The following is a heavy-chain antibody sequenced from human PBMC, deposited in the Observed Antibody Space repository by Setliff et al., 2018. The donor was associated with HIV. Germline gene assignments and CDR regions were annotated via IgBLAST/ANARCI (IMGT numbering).Heavy chain of an antibody. D-gene: IGHD2-8*01. CDR1: GNTLSEIY. CDR2: FNPEDGET. V-gene: IGHV1-24*01. Sequence: ASVKVSCKASGNTLSEIYIHWVRQAPGKGLEWIGGFNPEDGETNYARKFQVRVTLTEDTSTDTAYMELSSLRSADTAVYFCATDWGSCNNGLCQTLAFEIWGQGTAVTVS. J-gene: IGHJ3*02. CDR3: ATDWGSCNNGLCQTLAFEI.